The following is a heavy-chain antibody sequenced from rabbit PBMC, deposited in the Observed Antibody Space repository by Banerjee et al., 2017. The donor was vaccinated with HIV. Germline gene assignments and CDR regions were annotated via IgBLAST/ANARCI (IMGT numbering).Heavy chain of an antibody. J-gene: IGHJ4*01. CDR1: GFDFSSDA. Sequence: QEQLVESGGGLVQPEGSLTLTCKASGFDFSSDAMCWVRQAPGTGLEWIACINSNTGNTVYATWAKGRFTISKASWTTVTLQMTSLTAADTATYFCARDLTGVIGWNFGLWGPGTLVTVS. V-gene: IGHV1S45*01. CDR3: ARDLTGVIGWNFGL. D-gene: IGHD1-1*01. CDR2: INSNTGNT.